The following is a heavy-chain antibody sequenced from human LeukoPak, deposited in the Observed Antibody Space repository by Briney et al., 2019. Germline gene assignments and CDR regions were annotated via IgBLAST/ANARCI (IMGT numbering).Heavy chain of an antibody. V-gene: IGHV4-4*07. CDR3: ASGRCSADICSGGDAFDI. J-gene: IGHJ3*02. CDR1: GGSINNYY. CDR2: MYTRGST. D-gene: IGHD2-15*01. Sequence: SETLSLTCTVSGGSINNYYWSWIRQPAGKGLEWIGRMYTRGSTNYNPSLKSRVPMSVDTSKHQFPLKLSSVTAADTAVYYCASGRCSADICSGGDAFDIWGQGTMVSVSS.